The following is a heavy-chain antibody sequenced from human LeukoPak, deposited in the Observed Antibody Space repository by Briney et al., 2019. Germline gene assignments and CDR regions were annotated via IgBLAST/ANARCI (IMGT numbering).Heavy chain of an antibody. D-gene: IGHD2-15*01. V-gene: IGHV4-30-4*01. CDR3: ASPRTPYYFEY. CDR2: MYYNGDT. CDR1: GGSISSAYYY. Sequence: SETLSLTCTVSGGSISSAYYYWRWIRQPPGKGLEWIGYMYYNGDTYYHPSLESRVTISLDTSKNQFSLRLSSVTAADTAVYYCASPRTPYYFEYWGQGTLVTASS. J-gene: IGHJ4*02.